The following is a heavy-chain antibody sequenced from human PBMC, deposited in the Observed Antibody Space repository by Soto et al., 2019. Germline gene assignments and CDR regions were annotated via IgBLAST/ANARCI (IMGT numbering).Heavy chain of an antibody. D-gene: IGHD6-19*01. J-gene: IGHJ4*02. CDR2: TYYRFKWYS. CDR3: ARRAYISGWSGDFDY. CDR1: GVSVSSNIAA. V-gene: IGHV6-1*01. Sequence: SQPLSRTCAISGVSVSSNIAACNCIRQTPSRGLEWLGRTYYRFKWYSDYAVSVRSRITVSPDTSKNHFSLQLRSVTPEDTAVYYCARRAYISGWSGDFDYCGQGTLVTVSS.